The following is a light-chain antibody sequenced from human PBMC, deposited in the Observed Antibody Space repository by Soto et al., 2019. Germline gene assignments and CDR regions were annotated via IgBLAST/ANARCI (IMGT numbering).Light chain of an antibody. J-gene: IGLJ1*01. Sequence: QSALTQPASVSGSTGQSVTISCNGSISDLGTYNYVSWCQQHPYKSPRLMIFGVNARPSGVSDRFSGSKSVNMASLTISGPQADDDADYYCCSYYNSTSYVFGDGAKIAVL. V-gene: IGLV2-14*03. CDR1: ISDLGTYNY. CDR2: GVN. CDR3: CSYYNSTSYV.